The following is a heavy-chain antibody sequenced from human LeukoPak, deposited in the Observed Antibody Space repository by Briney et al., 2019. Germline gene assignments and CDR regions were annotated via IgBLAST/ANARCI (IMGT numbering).Heavy chain of an antibody. D-gene: IGHD6-13*01. V-gene: IGHV4-59*01. CDR1: GGSISSYY. J-gene: IGHJ3*02. CDR2: IYYSGST. Sequence: PSETLSLTCTVSGGSISSYYWSWIRQPPWKGLEWIGYIYYSGSTNYNPSLKSRVTISVDTSKNQFSLKLSSVTAADTAVYYCARGIIAAAGTTDAFDIWGQGTMVTVSS. CDR3: ARGIIAAAGTTDAFDI.